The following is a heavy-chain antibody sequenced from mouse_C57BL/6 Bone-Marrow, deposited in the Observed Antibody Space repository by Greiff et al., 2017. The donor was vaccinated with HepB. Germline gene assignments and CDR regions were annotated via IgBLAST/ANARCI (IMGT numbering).Heavy chain of an antibody. CDR2: IDPSDSYT. V-gene: IGHV1-69*01. CDR3: ARSYYSNLAWFAY. CDR1: GYTFTSYW. D-gene: IGHD2-5*01. Sequence: QVQLQQPGAELVMPGASVKLSCKASGYTFTSYWMHWVKQRPGQGLEWIGEIDPSDSYTNYNQKFKGKSTLTVDKSSSTAYMQLSSLTSEDSAVYYCARSYYSNLAWFAYWGQGTLVTVSA. J-gene: IGHJ3*01.